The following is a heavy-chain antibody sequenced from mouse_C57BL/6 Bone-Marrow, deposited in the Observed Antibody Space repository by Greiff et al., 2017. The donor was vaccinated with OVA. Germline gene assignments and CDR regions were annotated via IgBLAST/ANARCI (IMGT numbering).Heavy chain of an antibody. CDR2: IYPSDSET. V-gene: IGHV1-61*01. Sequence: QVQLQQPGAELVRPGSSVKLSCKASGYTFTSYWMDWVKQRPGQGLEWIGNIYPSDSETHYNQKFKYKATLTVDKSSSTAYMQLSSLTSEDSAVYYCARSRNPYAMDYWGQGTSVTVSS. CDR1: GYTFTSYW. J-gene: IGHJ4*01. CDR3: ARSRNPYAMDY.